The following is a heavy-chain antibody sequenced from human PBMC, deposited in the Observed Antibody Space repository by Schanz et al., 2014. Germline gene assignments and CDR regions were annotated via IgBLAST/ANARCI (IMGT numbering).Heavy chain of an antibody. J-gene: IGHJ6*02. CDR1: GFTVTSYY. D-gene: IGHD1-7*01. CDR2: IYSGDNT. CDR3: ASLIGTTSAHFYGMDV. V-gene: IGHV3-53*01. Sequence: EMQLVESFFFLIPPLGSLRLSCAASGFTVTSYYMSWVRQAPGKGLEWVSVIYSGDNTYYADSVKGRFTISRDNSKNTVYLQMNSLRAEDTAVYFCASLIGTTSAHFYGMDVWGQGTTVTVSS.